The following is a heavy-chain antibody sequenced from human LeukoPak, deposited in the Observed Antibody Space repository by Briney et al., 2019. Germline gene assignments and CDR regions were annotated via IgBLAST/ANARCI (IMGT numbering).Heavy chain of an antibody. CDR1: GGSISSYY. CDR3: ARDYYDSSGYPLRGYYFDY. CDR2: MNTSGST. V-gene: IGHV4-4*07. Sequence: PSETLSLTCTVSGGSISSYYWIWIRQPAGKGLEWIGRMNTSGSTNYNPSLKSRVTMSVDTSKNQLSLKLRSVTAADTAVYYCARDYYDSSGYPLRGYYFDYWGQGTLVTVSS. J-gene: IGHJ4*02. D-gene: IGHD3-22*01.